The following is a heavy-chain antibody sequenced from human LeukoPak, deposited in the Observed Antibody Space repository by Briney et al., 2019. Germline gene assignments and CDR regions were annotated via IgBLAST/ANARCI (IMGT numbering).Heavy chain of an antibody. J-gene: IGHJ4*02. CDR1: GYTFTSYD. V-gene: IGHV1-8*03. Sequence: GASVKVSCKASGYTFTSYDINWVGQATGQGLEWMGWMNPNSGNTGYAQKFQGRVTITSNTSISTAYMELSSLRSEDTAVYYCARDHRIAAGYGNFDYWGQGTLVTVSS. D-gene: IGHD6-13*01. CDR2: MNPNSGNT. CDR3: ARDHRIAAGYGNFDY.